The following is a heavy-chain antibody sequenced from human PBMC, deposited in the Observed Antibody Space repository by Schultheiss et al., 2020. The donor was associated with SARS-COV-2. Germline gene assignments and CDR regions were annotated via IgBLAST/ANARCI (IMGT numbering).Heavy chain of an antibody. V-gene: IGHV3-33*08. CDR1: GFTFSSYG. Sequence: GGSLRLSCAASGFTFSSYGMHWVRQAPGKGLEWVAVIWFDGSNKYYADSVKGRFTISRDNSKNTLYLQMNSLRAEDMAVYYCARDKIWINGDYVENYYYGMDVWGQGTTVTVSS. CDR2: IWFDGSNK. D-gene: IGHD4-17*01. J-gene: IGHJ6*02. CDR3: ARDKIWINGDYVENYYYGMDV.